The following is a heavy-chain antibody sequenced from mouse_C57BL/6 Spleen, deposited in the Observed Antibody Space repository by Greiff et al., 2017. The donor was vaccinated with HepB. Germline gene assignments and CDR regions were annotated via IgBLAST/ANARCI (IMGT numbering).Heavy chain of an antibody. CDR1: GYSFTGYF. J-gene: IGHJ2*01. CDR3: ARVPYDGYSDYFDY. V-gene: IGHV1-20*01. D-gene: IGHD2-3*01. Sequence: VQLKESGPELVKPGDSVKISCKASGYSFTGYFMNWVMQSHGKSLEWIGRINPYNGDTFYNQKFKGKATLTVDKSSSTAHMELRSLTSEDSAVYYCARVPYDGYSDYFDYWGQGTTLTVSS. CDR2: INPYNGDT.